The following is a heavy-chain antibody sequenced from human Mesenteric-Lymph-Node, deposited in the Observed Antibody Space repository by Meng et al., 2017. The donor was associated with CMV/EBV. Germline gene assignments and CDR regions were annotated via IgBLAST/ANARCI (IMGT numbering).Heavy chain of an antibody. J-gene: IGHJ4*02. V-gene: IGHV3-74*01. D-gene: IGHD6-19*01. CDR1: GFTFSSHW. Sequence: GFTFSSHWMSWVRQVPGKGLVSVSRINSDGSNTNYADSVKGRFTISRDNAKNTLYLQMNSLRVEDTAVYYCARVPPYRGGTVSYFDYWGQGTLVTVSS. CDR2: INSDGSNT. CDR3: ARVPPYRGGTVSYFDY.